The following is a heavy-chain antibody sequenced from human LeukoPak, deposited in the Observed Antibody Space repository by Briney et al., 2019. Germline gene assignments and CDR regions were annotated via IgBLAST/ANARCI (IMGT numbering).Heavy chain of an antibody. D-gene: IGHD2-2*01. V-gene: IGHV4-59*01. Sequence: SETLSLTCTVSGGSISSYYWSWTRQPPGKGLEWIGYIYYSGSTNYNPSLKSRVTISVDTSKNQFSLKLSSVTAADTAVYYCARGPPDIVVVPAAKVWFDPWGQGTLVTVSS. CDR3: ARGPPDIVVVPAAKVWFDP. CDR2: IYYSGST. CDR1: GGSISSYY. J-gene: IGHJ5*02.